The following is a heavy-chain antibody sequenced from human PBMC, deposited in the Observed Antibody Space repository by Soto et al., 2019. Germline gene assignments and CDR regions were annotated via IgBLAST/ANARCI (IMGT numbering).Heavy chain of an antibody. CDR2: IDNAGTDS. D-gene: IGHD3-10*01. CDR1: GFTLSGRS. J-gene: IGHJ6*04. Sequence: EVQLVESGGGLVQPGGSLRLSCAASGFTLSGRSMHWVRQAPGKGLVWVSGIDNAGTDSTYADSVKGRFTSSRDNAKNMLYLQMNSLRVEDTALYYFARGWFGPDVWGKGTTVTVSS. V-gene: IGHV3-74*01. CDR3: ARGWFGPDV.